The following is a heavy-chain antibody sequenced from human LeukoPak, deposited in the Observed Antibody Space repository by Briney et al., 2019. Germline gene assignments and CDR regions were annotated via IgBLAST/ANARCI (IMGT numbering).Heavy chain of an antibody. CDR3: ARAVYDFWSGYLHSNWFDP. CDR2: IYYSGST. V-gene: IGHV4-59*01. Sequence: PSETLSLTCTVSGGSISSYYWSWIRQPPGKGLEWIGYIYYSGSTNYNPSLKSRVTISVDTSTNQFSLTLSSVTAAATAVYYCARAVYDFWSGYLHSNWFDPWGQGTLVTVSS. CDR1: GGSISSYY. J-gene: IGHJ5*02. D-gene: IGHD3-3*01.